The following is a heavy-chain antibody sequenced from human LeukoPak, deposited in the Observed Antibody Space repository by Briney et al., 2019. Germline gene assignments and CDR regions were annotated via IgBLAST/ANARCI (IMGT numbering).Heavy chain of an antibody. CDR1: GYTFTTYD. CDR3: ARVFGGREIGF. V-gene: IGHV1-8*01. J-gene: IGHJ4*02. CDR2: MNPKTGST. D-gene: IGHD3-3*01. Sequence: ASVRVSCKASGYTFTTYDINRVRQASGQGLEWMGWMNPKTGSTAYAQKFQDRVTMTRDTSIDTAYLEMSSLTYEDTAMYYCARVFGGREIGFWGQGTQVTVSS.